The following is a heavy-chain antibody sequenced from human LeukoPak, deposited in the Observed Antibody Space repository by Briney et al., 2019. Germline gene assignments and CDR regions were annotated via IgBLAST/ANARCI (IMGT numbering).Heavy chain of an antibody. CDR2: ITSSGSMK. Sequence: PGGSLRLSCAASGFTFSSFSMNWVRQAPGKGLEWVSHITSSGSMKDYADSVKGRFTISRDNAKNSLSLQMNSLRDEDTAVYYCAIHKRVRSPSDIYYFGMDVWGQGTTVTVSS. CDR1: GFTFSSFS. CDR3: AIHKRVRSPSDIYYFGMDV. D-gene: IGHD3-9*01. J-gene: IGHJ6*02. V-gene: IGHV3-48*02.